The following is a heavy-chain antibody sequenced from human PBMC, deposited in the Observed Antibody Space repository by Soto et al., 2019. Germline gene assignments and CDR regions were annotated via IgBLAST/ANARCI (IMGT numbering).Heavy chain of an antibody. V-gene: IGHV3-21*01. CDR3: TRDASRDSSARGWFDP. CDR1: GFTFRIFT. CDR2: ISSNSAYI. Sequence: TGGSLRLSCAASGFTFRIFTMNWVRQAPGKGLEWVSTISSNSAYIYYTDALRGRFTISRDNAKNSLHLQMNSLRAEDTAVYYCTRDASRDSSARGWFDPWGPGTLVTVS. J-gene: IGHJ5*02. D-gene: IGHD6-13*01.